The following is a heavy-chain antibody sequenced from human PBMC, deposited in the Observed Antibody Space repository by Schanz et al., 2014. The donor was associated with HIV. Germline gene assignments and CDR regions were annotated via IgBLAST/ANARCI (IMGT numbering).Heavy chain of an antibody. CDR3: ARGEAITYYYHYYGMDV. V-gene: IGHV3-23*04. CDR2: ISGSGGST. J-gene: IGHJ6*02. D-gene: IGHD1-20*01. Sequence: VQLVESGGGLVQPGGSLRLSCAASGFTFSSYAMSWVRQAPGKGLEWVSVISGSGGSTYYADSVKGRFTISRDNSKKTLYLQMNSLRAEDTAVYYCARGEAITYYYHYYGMDVWGQGTTVTVSS. CDR1: GFTFSSYA.